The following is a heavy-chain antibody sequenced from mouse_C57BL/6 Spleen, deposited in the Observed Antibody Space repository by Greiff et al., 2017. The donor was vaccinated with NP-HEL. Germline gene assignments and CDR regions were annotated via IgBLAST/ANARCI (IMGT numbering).Heavy chain of an antibody. CDR2: IDPNSGGT. CDR3: ARGGYYDSWYFDV. V-gene: IGHV1-72*01. Sequence: QVQLQQPVAELEKKKEEGKREGKTSGYTFTSYWMHWVKQRPGRGLEWIGRIDPNSGGTKYNEKFKSKATLTVDKPSSTAYMQLSSLTSEDSAVYYCARGGYYDSWYFDVWGTGTTVTVSS. D-gene: IGHD2-4*01. J-gene: IGHJ1*03. CDR1: GYTFTSYW.